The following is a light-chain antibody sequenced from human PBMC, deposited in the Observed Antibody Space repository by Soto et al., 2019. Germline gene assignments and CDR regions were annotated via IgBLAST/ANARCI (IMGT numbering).Light chain of an antibody. J-gene: IGKJ1*01. Sequence: EIVMTQSPATLPVSPGERATLSCRASQSVSSTLAWYQQKAGQAPRLLIYGASTRATGIPARFSGSGSGTEFTLTISSLQSEDFAVYYCQQYNDWPQTFGQGTKVEIK. V-gene: IGKV3-15*01. CDR2: GAS. CDR1: QSVSST. CDR3: QQYNDWPQT.